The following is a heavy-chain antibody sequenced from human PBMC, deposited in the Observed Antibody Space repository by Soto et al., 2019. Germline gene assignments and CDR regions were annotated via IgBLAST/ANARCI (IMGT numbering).Heavy chain of an antibody. CDR3: AQGRTFFDF. D-gene: IGHD3-16*01. CDR2: ISDGDGAT. J-gene: IGHJ4*02. Sequence: EVHLLESGGGLVQPGGSLRLSCAASGFAFSDYAMTWVRQAPGKGLEWVSDISDGDGATHYADSVKGRLTISRDDSKNTLYLQMDSLRAEDAAVYYCAQGRTFFDFWGQGTLVTFSS. CDR1: GFAFSDYA. V-gene: IGHV3-23*01.